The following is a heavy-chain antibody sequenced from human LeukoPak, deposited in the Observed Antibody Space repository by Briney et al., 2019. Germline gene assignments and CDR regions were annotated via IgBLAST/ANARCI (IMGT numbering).Heavy chain of an antibody. J-gene: IGHJ2*01. V-gene: IGHV4-59*01. CDR1: GGSISSYY. Sequence: SETLSLTCTVSGGSISSYYWSWIRQPPGKGVEWIGYIYYSGSTNYNPSLKSRVTISVDTSKNQFSLKLSSVTAADTAVYYCARGYYWYFDLWGRGTLVTVSS. CDR2: IYYSGST. CDR3: ARGYYWYFDL.